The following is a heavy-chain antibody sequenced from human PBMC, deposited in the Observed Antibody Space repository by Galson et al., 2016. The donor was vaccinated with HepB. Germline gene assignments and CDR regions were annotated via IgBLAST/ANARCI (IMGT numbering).Heavy chain of an antibody. CDR2: INPLYRTS. J-gene: IGHJ4*02. CDR1: GGTFSRFV. V-gene: IGHV1-69*13. Sequence: SVKVSCKASGGTFSRFVFSWVRQVPGEGLEWMGDINPLYRTSNYAQKFQGRVTITADESTRTVHMKLSSLRSEDTAVYYCAREGAGKNPYFEHWGQGTLLTVSS. CDR3: AREGAGKNPYFEH. D-gene: IGHD1-14*01.